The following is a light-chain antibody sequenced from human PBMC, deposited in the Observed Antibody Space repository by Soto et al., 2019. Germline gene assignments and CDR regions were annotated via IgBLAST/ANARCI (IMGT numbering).Light chain of an antibody. Sequence: QSALTQPRSVSGSPGQSVAISCTGTSSDVGAYNYVSWYQQHPGKAPKFLIYDVTQRPSGVPDRFSGSKSGNTASLTISGLQAEDEADYYCCSYAGRDIYVLFGGGTKLTVL. CDR3: CSYAGRDIYVL. J-gene: IGLJ3*02. CDR2: DVT. CDR1: SSDVGAYNY. V-gene: IGLV2-11*01.